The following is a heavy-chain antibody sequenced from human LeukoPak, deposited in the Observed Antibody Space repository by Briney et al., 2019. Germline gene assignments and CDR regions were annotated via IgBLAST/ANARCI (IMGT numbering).Heavy chain of an antibody. D-gene: IGHD5-12*01. CDR2: INSDGSRNT. CDR1: GFTFSSYW. V-gene: IGHV3-74*01. CDR3: TTRLRNHFDY. Sequence: PGGSLRLSCAASGFTFSSYWMHWVRQAPGKGLVWVSRINSDGSRNTHYAGSVKGRFTISRDDSQNIVYLQMDSLRAEDTALYYCTTRLRNHFDYWGQGTQVTVSS. J-gene: IGHJ4*02.